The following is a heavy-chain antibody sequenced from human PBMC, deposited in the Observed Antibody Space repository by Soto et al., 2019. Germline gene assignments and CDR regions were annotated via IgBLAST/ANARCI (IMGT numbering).Heavy chain of an antibody. D-gene: IGHD3-10*01. V-gene: IGHV3-74*03. Sequence: GGSLRLSCVASEFTFSSYWMHWVRQVPGKGLVWVSRLNEDGSFTSYADSVKGRFSIFRDNAKKTLYLQMNSLSAEDSTVYYCARDLSGRADVWGQGTTVTVSS. CDR1: EFTFSSYW. CDR2: LNEDGSFT. CDR3: ARDLSGRADV. J-gene: IGHJ6*02.